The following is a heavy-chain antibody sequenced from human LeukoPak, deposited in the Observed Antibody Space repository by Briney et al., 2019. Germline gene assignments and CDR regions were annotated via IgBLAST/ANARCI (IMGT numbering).Heavy chain of an antibody. J-gene: IGHJ4*02. D-gene: IGHD6-19*01. V-gene: IGHV3-7*01. Sequence: GGSLRLSCAASGFTFSSYWMSSVRQAPGKGLEWVTNIKQDGSEKYYVDSVKGRFTISRDNAKNSLYLQMNSLRAEDTAVYYCARDLSPLSGWYPGLDYWGQGTLVTVSS. CDR1: GFTFSSYW. CDR3: ARDLSPLSGWYPGLDY. CDR2: IKQDGSEK.